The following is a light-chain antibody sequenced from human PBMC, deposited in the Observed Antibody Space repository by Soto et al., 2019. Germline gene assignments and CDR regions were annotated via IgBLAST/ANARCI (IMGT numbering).Light chain of an antibody. Sequence: EMVLTDSAGTLSFTPEERATLSRSAGQSVSSNFLAWYQQKPGQAPRLPIYGASSRATGIPDRFSGSGSGTDFTLTISSLQSEDFAVYYCQQYNNWPPLTFVQGTRLEI. J-gene: IGKJ5*01. CDR2: GAS. V-gene: IGKV3-20*01. CDR1: QSVSSNF. CDR3: QQYNNWPPLT.